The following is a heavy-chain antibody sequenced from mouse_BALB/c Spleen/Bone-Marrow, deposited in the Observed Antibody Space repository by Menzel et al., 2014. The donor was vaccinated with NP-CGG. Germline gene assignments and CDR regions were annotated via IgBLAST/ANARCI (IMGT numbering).Heavy chain of an antibody. Sequence: EVKLVESGGGVMKPGGSLKLSCAASGFTFSSYAMSWVRQSPEKRLEWVAEISTGGSYTYYPDTVTGRFTISRDNAKNTLFLEMNSLRSEDTAIYDCARYYNYYFDYWGQGTTLTVSS. V-gene: IGHV5-9-4*01. J-gene: IGHJ2*01. CDR2: ISTGGSYT. D-gene: IGHD1-3*01. CDR1: GFTFSSYA. CDR3: ARYYNYYFDY.